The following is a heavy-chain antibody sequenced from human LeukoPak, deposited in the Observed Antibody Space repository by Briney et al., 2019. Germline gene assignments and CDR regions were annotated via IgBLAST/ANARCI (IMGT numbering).Heavy chain of an antibody. J-gene: IGHJ4*02. Sequence: ASVKVPCKASGYTFNSYDIHWVRQATGQGLEWMGWMHPNRGNTGYAQKFQGRVTITRNTSISTAYMELSSLRSEDTAVYYGARKGHYYGSGSSDYWGQGTLVTVSS. CDR2: MHPNRGNT. D-gene: IGHD3-10*01. V-gene: IGHV1-8*01. CDR1: GYTFNSYD. CDR3: ARKGHYYGSGSSDY.